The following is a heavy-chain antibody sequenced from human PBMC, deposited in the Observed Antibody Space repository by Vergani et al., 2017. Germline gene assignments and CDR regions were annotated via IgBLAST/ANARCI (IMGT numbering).Heavy chain of an antibody. CDR2: IYYSGST. D-gene: IGHD5-18*01. CDR1: GGSISSYY. Sequence: QVQLQESGPGLVKPSETLSLTCTVSGGSISSYYWSWIRQPPGKGLEWIGYIYYSGSTNYNPSLKSRVTISVDTSKNQFSLKLSSVTAADTAVYYCASFNGGFVQLWAYFDYWGQGTLVTVSS. J-gene: IGHJ4*02. V-gene: IGHV4-59*01. CDR3: ASFNGGFVQLWAYFDY.